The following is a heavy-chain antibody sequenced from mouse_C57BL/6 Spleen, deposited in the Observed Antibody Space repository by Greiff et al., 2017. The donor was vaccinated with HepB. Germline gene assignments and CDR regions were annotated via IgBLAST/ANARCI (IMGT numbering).Heavy chain of an antibody. J-gene: IGHJ2*01. D-gene: IGHD1-1*01. V-gene: IGHV1-64*01. Sequence: VQLQQPGAELVNPWASVKLSCKASGYTFTSYWMHWVKQRPGQGLEWIGMIHPNSGSTNYNENFKSKATLTVDKSSSTAYMQLSSLTSEDSAVYYCASYGSSYYGDYWGQGTTLTVSS. CDR1: GYTFTSYW. CDR3: ASYGSSYYGDY. CDR2: IHPNSGST.